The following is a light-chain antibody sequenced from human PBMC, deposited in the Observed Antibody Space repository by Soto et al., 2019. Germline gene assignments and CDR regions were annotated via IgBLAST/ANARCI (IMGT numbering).Light chain of an antibody. Sequence: QSALTQPASVSGSPGQSITISCTGSSSDIGAYNYVSWFQQYPGKAPKLIISKVSNRPSGVSNRFSGSKSGTAASLTISGLQTEDEADYFCFSFTTDWTHVFGTGTKLTVL. CDR2: KVS. CDR3: FSFTTDWTHV. CDR1: SSDIGAYNY. V-gene: IGLV2-14*01. J-gene: IGLJ1*01.